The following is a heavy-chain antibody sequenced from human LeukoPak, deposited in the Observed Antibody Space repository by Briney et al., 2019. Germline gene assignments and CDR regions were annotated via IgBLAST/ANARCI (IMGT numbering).Heavy chain of an antibody. CDR3: AKGGGTYEPSDY. CDR1: GFTFNIYA. CDR2: ISSSASNS. Sequence: GGSLRLSCAASGFTFNIYAMSRVRQAPGKGLEWVAAISSSASNSYFADSVKGRFSISRDNSKDTLYLQLNGLRVDDTATYYCAKGGGTYEPSDYWGQGTLVTVSS. D-gene: IGHD1-26*01. J-gene: IGHJ4*02. V-gene: IGHV3-23*01.